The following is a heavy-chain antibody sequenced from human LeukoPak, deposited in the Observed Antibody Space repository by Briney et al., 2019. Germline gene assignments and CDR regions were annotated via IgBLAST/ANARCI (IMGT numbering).Heavy chain of an antibody. V-gene: IGHV3-21*01. Sequence: GGSLRLSCAASGFTYSSHNMNWVRRAPGKGLEWGSSISSSSSHMSYVDSVKGRFTISRDNAKNSLYLQMNSLRAEDTAVYYCARWAGYSSGAFDYWGQGTLVTVSS. J-gene: IGHJ4*02. D-gene: IGHD6-19*01. CDR3: ARWAGYSSGAFDY. CDR2: ISSSSSHM. CDR1: GFTYSSHN.